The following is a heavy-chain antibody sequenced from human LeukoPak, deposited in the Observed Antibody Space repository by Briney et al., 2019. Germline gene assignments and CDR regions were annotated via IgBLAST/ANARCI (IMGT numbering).Heavy chain of an antibody. V-gene: IGHV3-23*01. D-gene: IGHD3-9*01. CDR1: GFTFSSYA. J-gene: IGHJ3*02. Sequence: GGSLRLSCAASGFTFSSYAMSWVRQAQGKGLEWVSAISGSGGSTYYADSVKGRFTISRDNSKNTLYLQMNSLRAEDTAVYYCASYYDILTGYYSRDAFDIWGQGTMVTVSS. CDR2: ISGSGGST. CDR3: ASYYDILTGYYSRDAFDI.